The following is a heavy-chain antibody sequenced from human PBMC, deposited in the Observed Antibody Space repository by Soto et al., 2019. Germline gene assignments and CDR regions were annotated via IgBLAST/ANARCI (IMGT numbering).Heavy chain of an antibody. Sequence: QVHLVQSGAEVKKPGSSVNVSCKASGGTFSNYAITWVRQAPGQGLEWVGRIIPIFGTTNVAQKFQGRVTITADESTTSAYMELGGLRSDDTAVYYCAKDGGADGYFGNWLDPWGQGTLVTVSS. CDR2: IIPIFGTT. CDR1: GGTFSNYA. J-gene: IGHJ5*02. V-gene: IGHV1-69*15. D-gene: IGHD5-12*01. CDR3: AKDGGADGYFGNWLDP.